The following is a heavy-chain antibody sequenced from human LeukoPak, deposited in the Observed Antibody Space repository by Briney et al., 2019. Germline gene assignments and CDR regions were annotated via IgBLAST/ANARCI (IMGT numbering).Heavy chain of an antibody. CDR3: ARDSSSYGYYYFDY. CDR1: DGSISSYY. V-gene: IGHV4-59*06. J-gene: IGHJ4*02. CDR2: IYYSGST. Sequence: SETLSLTCTVSDGSISSYYWSWIRQHPGKGLEWIGYIYYSGSTYYNPSLKSRVTISVDTSKNQFSLKLSSVTAADTAVYYCARDSSSYGYYYFDYWGQGTLVTVSS. D-gene: IGHD5-18*01.